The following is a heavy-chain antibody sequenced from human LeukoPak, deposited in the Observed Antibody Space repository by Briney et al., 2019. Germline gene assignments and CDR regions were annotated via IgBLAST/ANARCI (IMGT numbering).Heavy chain of an antibody. CDR3: ARGVVVPAAIRPFDY. J-gene: IGHJ4*02. V-gene: IGHV4-39*01. D-gene: IGHD2-2*02. Sequence: PSETLSLTCTVSGGSISSSSYYRGWIRQPPGKGLEWIGSIYYSGSTYYNPSLKSRVTISVDTSKNQFSLKLSSVTAADTAVYYCARGVVVPAAIRPFDYWGQGTLVTVSS. CDR2: IYYSGST. CDR1: GGSISSSSYY.